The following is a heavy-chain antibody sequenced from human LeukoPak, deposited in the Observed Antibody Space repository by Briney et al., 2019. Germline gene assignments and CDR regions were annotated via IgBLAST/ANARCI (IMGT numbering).Heavy chain of an antibody. D-gene: IGHD3-22*01. CDR3: ARGLFLSGYLDAFDI. CDR2: IYNDGRT. V-gene: IGHV3-53*01. J-gene: IGHJ3*02. CDR1: GFTVNNKY. Sequence: GGSLRPSCAASGFTVNNKYMTWVRQAPGKGLEWVSLIYNDGRTYYADSVKGRCTISRDNLKNVLYLQMNSLKVEDTALYYCARGLFLSGYLDAFDIWGQGTVVTVSS.